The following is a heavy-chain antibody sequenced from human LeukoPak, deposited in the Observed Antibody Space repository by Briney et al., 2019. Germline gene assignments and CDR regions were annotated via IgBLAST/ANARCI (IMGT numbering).Heavy chain of an antibody. J-gene: IGHJ4*02. CDR2: ISGRGDKT. CDR3: AKDGLLWFGKLFVY. Sequence: GGSLRLSCAASGFTFSRYGMTWVRQAPGKGLEWLSSISGRGDKTYYADSVKGRFTVSRDNSKNTLYLQVNSLRAEDTAVYYCAKDGLLWFGKLFVYWGQGTLVTVSS. V-gene: IGHV3-23*01. CDR1: GFTFSRYG. D-gene: IGHD3-10*01.